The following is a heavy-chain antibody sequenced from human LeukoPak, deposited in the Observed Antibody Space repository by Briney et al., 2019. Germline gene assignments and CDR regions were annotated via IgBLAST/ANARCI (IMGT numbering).Heavy chain of an antibody. J-gene: IGHJ4*02. D-gene: IGHD3-22*01. V-gene: IGHV4-61*02. Sequence: PSETLSLTCTVSGGSISSGSYYWSWIRQPAWKGLEWIGRIYTSGSTNYNPSLKSRVTISVDTSKNQFSLKLSSVTAADTPVYYCASTTLDYYDSSGTPFDYWGQGTLVTVSS. CDR1: GGSISSGSYY. CDR2: IYTSGST. CDR3: ASTTLDYYDSSGTPFDY.